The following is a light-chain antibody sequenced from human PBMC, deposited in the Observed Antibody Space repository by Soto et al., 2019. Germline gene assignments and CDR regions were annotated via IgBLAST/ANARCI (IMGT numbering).Light chain of an antibody. Sequence: HSAPTQPSSVFGSPWQSITIYCTRTNGDVGGYKFVSWYQQHPGKAPKIMIYEVSDRPSGAHDRFSGSTSGNKASLTISRLQAEDETDYFCSLYTSNGSLIFGPGTKVTVL. CDR2: EVS. V-gene: IGLV2-14*03. CDR3: SLYTSNGSLI. CDR1: NGDVGGYKF. J-gene: IGLJ1*01.